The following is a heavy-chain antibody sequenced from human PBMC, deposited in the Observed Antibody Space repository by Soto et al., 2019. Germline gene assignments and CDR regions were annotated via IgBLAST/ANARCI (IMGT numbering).Heavy chain of an antibody. Sequence: PGESLKISCKGSGYSFTSYWIGWVRQMPGKGLEWVGIIYPGDSDTRYSPSFQGQVTISADKSISTAYLQWSSLKASDTAMYYCASPGGYTSYYYSVMAVWGQGTTVTVSS. D-gene: IGHD1-26*01. CDR1: GYSFTSYW. CDR2: IYPGDSDT. CDR3: ASPGGYTSYYYSVMAV. V-gene: IGHV5-51*01. J-gene: IGHJ6*02.